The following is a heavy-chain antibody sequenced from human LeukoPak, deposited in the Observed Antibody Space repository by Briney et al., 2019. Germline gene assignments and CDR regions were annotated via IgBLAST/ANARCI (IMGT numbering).Heavy chain of an antibody. J-gene: IGHJ4*02. CDR3: ARATVPGRLDF. V-gene: IGHV3-66*01. CDR2: IYSNGSP. D-gene: IGHD1-14*01. Sequence: GVSLRLPCVASVFTLSNSYMIWVRQAPGKGLEGASVIYSNGSPYYADSVTGRFTLSRDNSKNTLSLQMNSLRTEDTAVYYCARATVPGRLDFWGQGTLVTVSS. CDR1: VFTLSNSY.